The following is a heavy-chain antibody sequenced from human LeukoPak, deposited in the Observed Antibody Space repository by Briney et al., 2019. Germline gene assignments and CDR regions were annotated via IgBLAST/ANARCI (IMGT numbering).Heavy chain of an antibody. V-gene: IGHV1-2*02. J-gene: IGHJ4*02. CDR1: GGTFSSYA. CDR3: ARGIETLLIDY. D-gene: IGHD2-21*01. Sequence: ASVKVSCKASGGTFSSYAISWVRQAPGQGLEWMGWINPNSGGTNYAQKFQGRVTMTRDTSISTAYMELSRLRSDDTAVYYCARGIETLLIDYWGQGTLVTVSS. CDR2: INPNSGGT.